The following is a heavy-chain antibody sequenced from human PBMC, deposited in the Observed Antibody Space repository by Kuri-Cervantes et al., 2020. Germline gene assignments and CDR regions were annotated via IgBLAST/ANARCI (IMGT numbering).Heavy chain of an antibody. CDR3: ARDLTIFGVVPYYGMDV. CDR1: GFTFDDYA. V-gene: IGHV3-9*01. Sequence: SLKISCAASGFTFDDYAMHWVRQAPGKGLEWVSGISWNSGSIGYADSVKGRFTISRDNAKNSLYLQMNSLRAEDTAVYYCARDLTIFGVVPYYGMDVWGQGTTVTVS. CDR2: ISWNSGSI. D-gene: IGHD3-3*01. J-gene: IGHJ6*02.